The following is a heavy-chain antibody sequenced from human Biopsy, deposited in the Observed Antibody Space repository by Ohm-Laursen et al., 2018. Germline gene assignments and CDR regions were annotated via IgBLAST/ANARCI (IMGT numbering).Heavy chain of an antibody. D-gene: IGHD5-24*01. Sequence: ASVKVSCKASGHTFATYHIHWVRQAPRQGLEWMGVISPSGATTSFSQKFQGRITMTRDTSTGTVYMDLNSLGSEDTAVYYCARAGVGSDGTDSYYYGMDVWGPGTTVTVSS. CDR1: GHTFATYH. J-gene: IGHJ6*02. CDR3: ARAGVGSDGTDSYYYGMDV. CDR2: ISPSGATT. V-gene: IGHV1-46*01.